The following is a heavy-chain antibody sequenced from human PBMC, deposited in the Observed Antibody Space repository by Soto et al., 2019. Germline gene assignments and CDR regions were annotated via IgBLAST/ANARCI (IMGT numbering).Heavy chain of an antibody. CDR2: IIPILGIA. CDR3: ARGGCSSTSCYDAFDI. V-gene: IGHV1-69*02. CDR1: GGTFSSYT. D-gene: IGHD2-2*01. J-gene: IGHJ3*02. Sequence: SVKVSCKASGGTFSSYTISWVRQAPGQGLEWMGRIIPILGIANYAQKFQGRVTITADKSTSTAYMELSSLRSEDTAVYYCARGGCSSTSCYDAFDIWGQGTMVTVSS.